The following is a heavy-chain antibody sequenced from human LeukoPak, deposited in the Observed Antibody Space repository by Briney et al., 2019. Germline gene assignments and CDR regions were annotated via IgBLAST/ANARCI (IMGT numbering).Heavy chain of an antibody. CDR2: ISQDGTES. CDR1: RFTFISYW. CDR3: ARDSTGTVFDL. Sequence: GGSLRLSCVASRFTFISYWMTWVRQAPGNGLEWVAQISQDGTESYSVDSVRGRFTISRDNAKNSVYLQMNSLRPEDTAVYYCARDSTGTVFDLWGQGTLVTVSS. V-gene: IGHV3-7*04. D-gene: IGHD1-1*01. J-gene: IGHJ4*02.